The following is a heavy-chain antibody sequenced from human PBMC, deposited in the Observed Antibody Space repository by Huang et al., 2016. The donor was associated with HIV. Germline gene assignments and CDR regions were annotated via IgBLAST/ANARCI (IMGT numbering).Heavy chain of an antibody. Sequence: QVQLVESGGGLVKPEGALRLSCAASGFTFSDYYMAWVRQAPGKGLEGMSYISNTGDTIYYADSVRDRFTISRDNAKKSLSLQINSLRADDTAVYYCARGRYRLHPWGQGALVVVSS. J-gene: IGHJ5*02. CDR2: ISNTGDTI. CDR1: GFTFSDYY. D-gene: IGHD2-15*01. CDR3: ARGRYRLHP. V-gene: IGHV3-11*01.